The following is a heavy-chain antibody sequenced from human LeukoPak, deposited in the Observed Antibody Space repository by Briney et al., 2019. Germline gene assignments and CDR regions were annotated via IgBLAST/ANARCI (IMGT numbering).Heavy chain of an antibody. V-gene: IGHV4-31*03. D-gene: IGHD4-17*01. CDR1: GGSISSGGYY. Sequence: SETLSLTCTVSGGSISSGGYYWSWIRQHPGKGLEWIGYIYYSGSTYYNPSLKSRIVISVDTSKNQFSLKLSSVSAADTAVYYCARDRDYGGRAFDIWGQGTMVTVSS. J-gene: IGHJ3*02. CDR3: ARDRDYGGRAFDI. CDR2: IYYSGST.